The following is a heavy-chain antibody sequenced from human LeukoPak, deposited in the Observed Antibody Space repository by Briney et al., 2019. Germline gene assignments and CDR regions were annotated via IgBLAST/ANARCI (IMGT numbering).Heavy chain of an antibody. D-gene: IGHD2-21*02. CDR1: VRSFNRYY. Sequence: PSDTLSLICAVYVRSFNRYYWRWIRQPPGKALECLREINHSGSTNHNPSLKSRVNITVDTSTNQFSLKLSSVSAADTAVYSWARDKNRGVTRPTEPRRYYYYGMDVWGQGTTVTVSS. CDR3: ARDKNRGVTRPTEPRRYYYYGMDV. J-gene: IGHJ6*02. V-gene: IGHV4-34*01. CDR2: INHSGST.